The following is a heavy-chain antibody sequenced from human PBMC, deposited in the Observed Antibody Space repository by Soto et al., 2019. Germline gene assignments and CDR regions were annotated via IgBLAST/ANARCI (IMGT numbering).Heavy chain of an antibody. CDR2: IIPIFGTA. V-gene: IGHV1-69*13. CDR3: ARDQRYRYSYGSPYYYYYGMDV. CDR1: GGTFSSYA. D-gene: IGHD5-18*01. J-gene: IGHJ6*02. Sequence: ASVKVSCKASGGTFSSYAISWVRQAPGQGLEWMGGIIPIFGTANYAQKFQGRVTITADESTSTAYMELSSLRSEDTAVYYCARDQRYRYSYGSPYYYYYGMDVWGQGTTVTVSS.